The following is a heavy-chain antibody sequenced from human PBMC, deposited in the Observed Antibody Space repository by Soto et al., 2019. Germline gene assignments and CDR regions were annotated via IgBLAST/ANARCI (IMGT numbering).Heavy chain of an antibody. J-gene: IGHJ6*02. Sequence: ASVKVSCKASGYTFTSYGISWVRQAPGQGLEWMGRISAYNGNTNYAQKLQGRVTMTTDTSTSTAYMELRSLRSDDTAVYYCARTDGRKYYYYGMDVWGQGTTVTVSS. CDR3: ARTDGRKYYYYGMDV. CDR1: GYTFTSYG. CDR2: ISAYNGNT. V-gene: IGHV1-18*04.